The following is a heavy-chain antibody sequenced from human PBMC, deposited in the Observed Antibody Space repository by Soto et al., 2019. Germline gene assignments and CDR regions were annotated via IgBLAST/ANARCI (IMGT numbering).Heavy chain of an antibody. Sequence: PGGSLRLSCAASGFTFSRFGLHWVRQAPGKGLEWISYISSSGSTAYYASSVEGRFTISRDNANNSVYLQMDSLRAEDTALYYCTRAAWFPYLSFYWGQGALVTVSS. J-gene: IGHJ4*02. V-gene: IGHV3-48*03. D-gene: IGHD3-10*01. CDR1: GFTFSRFG. CDR2: ISSSGSTA. CDR3: TRAAWFPYLSFY.